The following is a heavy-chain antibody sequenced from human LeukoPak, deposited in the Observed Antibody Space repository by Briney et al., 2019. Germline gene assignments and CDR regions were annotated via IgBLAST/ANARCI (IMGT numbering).Heavy chain of an antibody. Sequence: GGSLRLSCAASGFTFSSYAMSWVRQAPGKGLEWVSVIYSGGSTYYADSVKGRFTISRDNSKNTLYLQMNSLRAEDTAVYYCAREISRTGAFDIWGQGTMVTVSS. J-gene: IGHJ3*02. CDR3: AREISRTGAFDI. V-gene: IGHV3-66*02. CDR1: GFTFSSYA. CDR2: IYSGGST. D-gene: IGHD3-3*02.